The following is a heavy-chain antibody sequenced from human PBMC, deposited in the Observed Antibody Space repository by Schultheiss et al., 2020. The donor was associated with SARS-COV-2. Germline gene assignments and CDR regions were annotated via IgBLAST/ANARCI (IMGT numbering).Heavy chain of an antibody. Sequence: GESLKISCKASGYIFTGYYMHWVRQAPGQGLEWMGIINPSGGSTSYAQKFQGRVTMTRDTSTSTVYMELSSLRSEDTAVYYCARVARIAVAGTLRYWGQGTLVTVSS. CDR1: GYIFTGYY. J-gene: IGHJ4*02. V-gene: IGHV1-46*01. CDR3: ARVARIAVAGTLRY. CDR2: INPSGGST. D-gene: IGHD6-19*01.